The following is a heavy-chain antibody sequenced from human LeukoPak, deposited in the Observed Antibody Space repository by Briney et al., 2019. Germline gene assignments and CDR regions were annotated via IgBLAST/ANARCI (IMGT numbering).Heavy chain of an antibody. CDR2: ISSSGSTI. CDR1: GFTFSSYE. J-gene: IGHJ4*02. V-gene: IGHV3-48*03. Sequence: GGSLRLSCAASGFTFSSYEMNWVRQAPGKGLEWVSYISSSGSTIYYADSVKGRFTIPRDNAKNSLYLQMNSLRAEDTVVYYCARSVGSSWYLRVDYWGQGTLVTVSS. D-gene: IGHD6-13*01. CDR3: ARSVGSSWYLRVDY.